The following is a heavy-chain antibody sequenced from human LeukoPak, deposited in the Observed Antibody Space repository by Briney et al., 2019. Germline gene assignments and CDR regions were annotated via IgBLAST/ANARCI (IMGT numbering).Heavy chain of an antibody. J-gene: IGHJ6*04. CDR2: IIPIFGTA. CDR3: ARARPDIVVVPAANYYSYGMDV. D-gene: IGHD2-2*01. Sequence: GASVKLSCKASGATFTSYGISWVRQAPGQGLEWMGGIIPIFGTAKYAQKFQGRVTITPDASTSPAYMEQSSLRPEDTAVYYCARARPDIVVVPAANYYSYGMDVWGKGTTVTVSS. CDR1: GATFTSYG. V-gene: IGHV1-69*13.